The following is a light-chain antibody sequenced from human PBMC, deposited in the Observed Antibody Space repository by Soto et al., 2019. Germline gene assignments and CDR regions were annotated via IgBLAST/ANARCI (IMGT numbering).Light chain of an antibody. CDR3: SSYTSSSTHV. V-gene: IGLV2-14*03. J-gene: IGLJ1*01. CDR1: SSDVGAYNF. CDR2: DVS. Sequence: QSALTQPASVSGSRGQSITISCTGTSSDVGAYNFVSWYQQHPGKLPKLMIFDVSRRPSGVSERFSGAKSGNTASLTISGVQAEDEGAYYCSSYTSSSTHVFGSGTKLTVL.